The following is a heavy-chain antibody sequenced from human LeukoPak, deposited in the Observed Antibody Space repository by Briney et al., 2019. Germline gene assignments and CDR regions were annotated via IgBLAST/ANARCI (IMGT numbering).Heavy chain of an antibody. D-gene: IGHD3-22*01. CDR2: IIPIFGTA. V-gene: IGHV1-69*13. J-gene: IGHJ4*02. Sequence: SVKVSCKASGGTFSSYAISWVRQAPGQGLEWMGGIIPIFGTANYAQKFQGRVTITADESTSTAYMELSSLRSEDTAVYYCARDGNYYDSSGYYDYWGQGTLVTVSS. CDR1: GGTFSSYA. CDR3: ARDGNYYDSSGYYDY.